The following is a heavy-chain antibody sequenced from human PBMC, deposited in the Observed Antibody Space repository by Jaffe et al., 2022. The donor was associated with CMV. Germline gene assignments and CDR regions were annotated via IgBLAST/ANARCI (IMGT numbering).Heavy chain of an antibody. CDR1: GGSISDATYY. J-gene: IGHJ4*02. Sequence: QLQLQESGPGLVKPSQTLSLTCTVSGGSISDATYYWSWIRQHPGKGLEWLGYIYYNGYISYNPSLKSRVSVSIDTSQNQFSLKVSSVTAADTAVYYCATYNYATGSFHYWGQGTLVTVSS. CDR2: IYYNGYI. V-gene: IGHV4-31*03. D-gene: IGHD3-10*01. CDR3: ATYNYATGSFHY.